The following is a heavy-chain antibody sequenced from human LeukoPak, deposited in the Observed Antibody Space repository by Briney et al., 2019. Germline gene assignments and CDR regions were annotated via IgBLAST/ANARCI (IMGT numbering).Heavy chain of an antibody. D-gene: IGHD5-24*01. CDR1: GFTFIYYA. V-gene: IGHV3-64D*06. CDR3: VKDRGQSIETAGHFGS. Sequence: GGSLRLSCSASGFTFIYYAMHWVRQAPGKGLEYVSGISSNGGNTYYADSVKGRFTMSRANTNNTLYLQMSSLRAEDTALYYCVKDRGQSIETAGHFGSWGQGTLVTVSS. J-gene: IGHJ4*02. CDR2: ISSNGGNT.